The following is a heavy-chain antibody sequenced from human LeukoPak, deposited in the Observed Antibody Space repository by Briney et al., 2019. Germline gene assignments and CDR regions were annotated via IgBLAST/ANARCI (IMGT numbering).Heavy chain of an antibody. Sequence: PGGSLRLSCAASGFTFSSYAMHWVRQAPGKGLEWVSAISGSGGSTYYADSVKGRFTISRDNSKNTLYLQMNSLRAEDTAVYYCAKYGSTRVIATAGLDYWGQGTLVTVSS. J-gene: IGHJ4*02. V-gene: IGHV3-23*01. D-gene: IGHD6-13*01. CDR2: ISGSGGST. CDR1: GFTFSSYA. CDR3: AKYGSTRVIATAGLDY.